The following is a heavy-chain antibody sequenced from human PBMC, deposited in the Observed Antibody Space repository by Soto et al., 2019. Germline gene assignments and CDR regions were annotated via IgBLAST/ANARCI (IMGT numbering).Heavy chain of an antibody. Sequence: GGSLRLSCAASGFTFSDYSMNWVRQAPGKGLEWVSYISSSSTIYYADSVKGRFTISRDNAKNSLYLQMNSLRAEDTAVYYCARDMDCSSTSCYVVMGFQHWGQGTLVTVSS. D-gene: IGHD2-2*01. CDR1: GFTFSDYS. V-gene: IGHV3-48*01. CDR3: ARDMDCSSTSCYVVMGFQH. CDR2: ISSSSTI. J-gene: IGHJ1*01.